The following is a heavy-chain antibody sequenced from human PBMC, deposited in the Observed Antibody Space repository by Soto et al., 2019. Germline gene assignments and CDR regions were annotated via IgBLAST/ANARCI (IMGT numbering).Heavy chain of an antibody. V-gene: IGHV3-23*01. Sequence: GALRLSCAASGFTFSTYAMSWVRPAPGKGLKWISTISGSGGSTHYADSVKGRFTISRDNSKNTLYLQMNSLRAEDTAVYYCARERGYGAYGNHDFDYWGQGTLVTVAS. CDR3: ARERGYGAYGNHDFDY. CDR1: GFTFSTYA. CDR2: ISGSGGST. J-gene: IGHJ4*02. D-gene: IGHD5-12*01.